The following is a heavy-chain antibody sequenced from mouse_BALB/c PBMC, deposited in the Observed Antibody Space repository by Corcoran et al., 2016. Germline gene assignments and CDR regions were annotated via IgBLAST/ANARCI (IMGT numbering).Heavy chain of an antibody. CDR3: AREPFAMDY. V-gene: IGHV9-3-1*01. Sequence: QIQLVQSGPELKKPGETVKISCKASGYTFTNYGMNWVKQAPGKDLKWMGWINTYTGEPTYADDFKGRFAFSLETAASTAYLQINNLKNEDTATYFCAREPFAMDYWGQGTSVTVSS. J-gene: IGHJ4*01. CDR2: INTYTGEP. CDR1: GYTFTNYG.